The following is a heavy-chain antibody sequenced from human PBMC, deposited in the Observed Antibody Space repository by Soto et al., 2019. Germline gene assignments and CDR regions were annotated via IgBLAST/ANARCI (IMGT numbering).Heavy chain of an antibody. V-gene: IGHV4-30-4*01. CDR1: GGSISSGDYY. CDR3: ARAHHGSGSPSPGY. Sequence: SETLSLTCTVSGGSISSGDYYWSWIRQPPGKGLEWIGYIYYSGSTYYNPSLKSRVTIPVDTSKNQFSLKLSSVTAADTAVYYCARAHHGSGSPSPGYWGQGTLVTVSS. CDR2: IYYSGST. D-gene: IGHD3-10*01. J-gene: IGHJ4*02.